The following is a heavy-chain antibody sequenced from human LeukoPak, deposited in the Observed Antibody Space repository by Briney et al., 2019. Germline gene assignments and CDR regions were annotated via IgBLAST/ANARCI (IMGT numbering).Heavy chain of an antibody. CDR2: ISSSSSYI. J-gene: IGHJ4*02. V-gene: IGHV3-21*01. Sequence: GGSLRLSCAASGFTFSSYSMNWVRQAPGKGLEWVSSISSSSSYIYYADSVKGRFTISRDNAKNSLYPQMNSLRAEDTAVYYCARVAYSYGPPLFDYWGQGTLVTVSS. CDR3: ARVAYSYGPPLFDY. D-gene: IGHD5-18*01. CDR1: GFTFSSYS.